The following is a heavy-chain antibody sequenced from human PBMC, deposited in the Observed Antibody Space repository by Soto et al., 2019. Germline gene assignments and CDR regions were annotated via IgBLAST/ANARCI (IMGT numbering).Heavy chain of an antibody. CDR2: IYWNNDK. D-gene: IGHD2-15*01. CDR1: GFSLSTSGEG. J-gene: IGHJ3*01. V-gene: IGHV2-5*01. CDR3: AHRRCGGGSCHNVFDV. Sequence: QITLKESGPTLVQPTRTLTLTCTFSGFSLSTSGEGVGWIRQPPGKALEWLALIYWNNDKRYGPSLRSRLTITKDTSKNQVVFTMTSLDPVDTATYYCAHRRCGGGSCHNVFDVWGQGAMVTVSS.